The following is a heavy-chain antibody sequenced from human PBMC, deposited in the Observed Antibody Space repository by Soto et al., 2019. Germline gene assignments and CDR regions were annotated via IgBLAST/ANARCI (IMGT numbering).Heavy chain of an antibody. V-gene: IGHV4-30-4*08. CDR3: ARDKRITIFGVFIEGDPTDYYGMDV. Sequence: SETLSLTCTVSGGSISSSSYYWGWIRQPPGKGLEWIGYIYYSGSTYYNPSLKSRVTISVDTSKNQFSLKLSSVTAADTAVYYCARDKRITIFGVFIEGDPTDYYGMDVWGQGTRVTVSS. D-gene: IGHD3-3*01. J-gene: IGHJ6*02. CDR2: IYYSGST. CDR1: GGSISSSSYY.